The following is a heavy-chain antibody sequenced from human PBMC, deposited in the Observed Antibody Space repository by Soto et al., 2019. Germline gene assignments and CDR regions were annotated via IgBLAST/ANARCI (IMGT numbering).Heavy chain of an antibody. CDR3: ARDLRGYCSGGSCYLNYYYYYMDV. CDR2: ISAYNGNT. Sequence: ASVKVSCKASGYTFTSYGSSWVRQAPGQGLEWMGWISAYNGNTNCAQKLQGRVTMTTDTSTSTAYMELRSLRSDDTAVYYCARDLRGYCSGGSCYLNYYYYYMDVWGKGTTVTVSS. V-gene: IGHV1-18*01. CDR1: GYTFTSYG. D-gene: IGHD2-15*01. J-gene: IGHJ6*03.